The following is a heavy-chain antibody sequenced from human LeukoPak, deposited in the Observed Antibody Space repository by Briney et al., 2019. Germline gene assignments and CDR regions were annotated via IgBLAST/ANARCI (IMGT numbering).Heavy chain of an antibody. CDR2: IWYDGSNK. Sequence: GGSLRLSCAASGFTFSSYGMHWVRQAPGKGLEWVAVIWYDGSNKYYADSVKGRFTISRDNSKNTLYLQMNSLRAEDTAAYYCAKEGPREQLRFDPWGQGTLVTVSS. CDR3: AKEGPREQLRFDP. J-gene: IGHJ5*02. V-gene: IGHV3-33*06. CDR1: GFTFSSYG. D-gene: IGHD6-6*01.